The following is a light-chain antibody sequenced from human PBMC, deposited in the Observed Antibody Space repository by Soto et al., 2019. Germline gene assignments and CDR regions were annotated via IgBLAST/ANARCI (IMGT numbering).Light chain of an antibody. Sequence: QSVLTQPPSVSGAPGQRVTISCTGSSSNIGAGYDVHWYQQLPGTAPKLLIYGNSNRPSGVPDRFSGSKSGTSASLAITGLQAEDEADYYCQSYDSSLGVFGTGTKHTVL. CDR3: QSYDSSLGV. CDR1: SSNIGAGYD. V-gene: IGLV1-40*01. CDR2: GNS. J-gene: IGLJ1*01.